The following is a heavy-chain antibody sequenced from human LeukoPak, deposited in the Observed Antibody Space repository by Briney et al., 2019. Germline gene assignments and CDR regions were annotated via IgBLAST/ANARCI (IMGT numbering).Heavy chain of an antibody. J-gene: IGHJ5*02. CDR1: GFTFNTYE. CDR3: ARATYSGSYFGL. D-gene: IGHD1-26*01. Sequence: GGSLRLARAASGFTFNTYEMNWVRQAPGKGLEWVSYISSSGGTNFYADSVKGRFTISRDNAKNSLYLQINSLRAEDTAIYYCARATYSGSYFGLWGQGTLVTVSS. V-gene: IGHV3-48*03. CDR2: ISSSGGTN.